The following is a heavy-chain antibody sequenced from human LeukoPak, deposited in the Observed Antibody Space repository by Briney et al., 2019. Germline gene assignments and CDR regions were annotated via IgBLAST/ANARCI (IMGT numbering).Heavy chain of an antibody. Sequence: SETLSLTCTVSGGSISSGGYCWSWIRQHPGKGLEWIGYIYYSGSTYYNPSLKSRVTISVDTSKNQFSLKLSSVTAADTAVYYCARATVTMIVVVTWGQGTLVTVSS. CDR2: IYYSGST. V-gene: IGHV4-31*03. CDR1: GGSISSGGYC. D-gene: IGHD3-22*01. CDR3: ARATVTMIVVVT. J-gene: IGHJ5*02.